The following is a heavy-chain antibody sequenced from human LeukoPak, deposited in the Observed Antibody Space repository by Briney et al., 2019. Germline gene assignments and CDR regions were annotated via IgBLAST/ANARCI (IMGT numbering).Heavy chain of an antibody. CDR1: GFTFSDHY. D-gene: IGHD2-15*01. Sequence: PGGSLRLSCAVSGFTFSDHYMDWVRQAPGTGLEWVGRSRNKASSYTTEYAASVKGRFTISRDDSNNSLYLQMDSLKTEDTAVYYCVRLQAYSIDYWGQGTLVTVSS. CDR3: VRLQAYSIDY. J-gene: IGHJ4*02. V-gene: IGHV3-72*01. CDR2: SRNKASSYTT.